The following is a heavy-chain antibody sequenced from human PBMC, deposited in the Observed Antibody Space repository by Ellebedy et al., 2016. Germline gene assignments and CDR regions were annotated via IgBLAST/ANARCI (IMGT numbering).Heavy chain of an antibody. Sequence: GESLKISCAASGFTFSSYAMSWVRQAPGKGLEWVSAISGSGGSIYYADSVKGRFTISRDNSKNTLYLQMNSLRAEDTAVYYCAKGMALTGYKVDYFDYWGQGTLVTVSS. J-gene: IGHJ4*02. V-gene: IGHV3-23*01. CDR2: ISGSGGSI. CDR1: GFTFSSYA. D-gene: IGHD3-9*01. CDR3: AKGMALTGYKVDYFDY.